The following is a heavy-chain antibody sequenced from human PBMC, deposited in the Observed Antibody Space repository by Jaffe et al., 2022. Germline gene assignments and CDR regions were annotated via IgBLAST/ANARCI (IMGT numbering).Heavy chain of an antibody. CDR2: IRSKANSYAT. V-gene: IGHV3-73*02. CDR1: GFTFSGSA. J-gene: IGHJ6*03. D-gene: IGHD3-9*01. CDR3: TSLNYDISPPLVYYMDV. Sequence: EVQLVESGGGLVQPGGSLKLSCAASGFTFSGSAMHWVRQASGKGLEWVGRIRSKANSYATAYAASVKGRFTISRDDSKNTAYLQMNSLKTEDTAVYYCTSLNYDISPPLVYYMDVWGKGTTVTVSS.